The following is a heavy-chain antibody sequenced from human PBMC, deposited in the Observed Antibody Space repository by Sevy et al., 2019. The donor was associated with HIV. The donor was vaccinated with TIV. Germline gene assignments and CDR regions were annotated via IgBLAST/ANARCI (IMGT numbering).Heavy chain of an antibody. D-gene: IGHD3-9*01. V-gene: IGHV3-30*18. CDR2: ISDDGSNK. Sequence: GGSLRLSCAASGLTLSSCAMHWARQAPGKGLEWVAVISDDGSNKYYAESVKGRFTISRDTSKNTLYLQMNSLRAEDTAVYYCAKDFTGFYGMDVWGQGATVTVSS. CDR1: GLTLSSCA. J-gene: IGHJ6*02. CDR3: AKDFTGFYGMDV.